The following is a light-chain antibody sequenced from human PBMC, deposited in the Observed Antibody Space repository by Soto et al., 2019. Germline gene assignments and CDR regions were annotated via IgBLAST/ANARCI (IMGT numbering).Light chain of an antibody. V-gene: IGKV3-15*01. J-gene: IGKJ2*02. CDR2: GAS. CDR3: QQDNNWPPGT. CDR1: KSVSSN. Sequence: EIVMTQSPATLSVSPGERATLSCRASKSVSSNLARYQQKPGQAPRLLIYGASTRATGIPARFSGSGSGTEFTLTISSLQSEDFAVYYCQQDNNWPPGTFGQGTKLEIK.